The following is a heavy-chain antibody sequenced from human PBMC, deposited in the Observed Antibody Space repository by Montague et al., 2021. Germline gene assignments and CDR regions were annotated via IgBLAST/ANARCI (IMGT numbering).Heavy chain of an antibody. CDR1: RFTFRSYS. CDR2: ISSSSSYI. CDR3: ARDYYGSGRGKDYFDY. D-gene: IGHD3-10*01. Sequence: SLRLSCAASRFTFRSYSMNWVRQAPGKGLEWVSSISSSSSYIYYTDSVKGRFTISRDNAKNSLYLQMNSLRAEDTAVYYCARDYYGSGRGKDYFDYWGQGTLVTVSS. V-gene: IGHV3-21*01. J-gene: IGHJ4*02.